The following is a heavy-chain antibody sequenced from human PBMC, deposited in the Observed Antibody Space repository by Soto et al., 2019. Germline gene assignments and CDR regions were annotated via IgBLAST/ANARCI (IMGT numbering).Heavy chain of an antibody. J-gene: IGHJ4*02. CDR2: IYLDHDK. CDR1: GFSLSTSGVG. Sequence: QITLKESGPTLVKPTQTLTLTCTFSGFSLSTSGVGVGWFRQPPGKALEWLALIYLDHDKRYSPSLKTRLTIPKDTSKNQVVLTMTNMDPVDTATYYCAHFVEMATIFHWGQGTLVTVSS. CDR3: AHFVEMATIFH. V-gene: IGHV2-5*02. D-gene: IGHD5-12*01.